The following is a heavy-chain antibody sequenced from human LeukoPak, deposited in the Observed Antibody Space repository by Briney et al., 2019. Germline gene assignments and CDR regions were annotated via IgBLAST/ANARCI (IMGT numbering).Heavy chain of an antibody. J-gene: IGHJ6*02. CDR2: IYYSGST. Sequence: SETLSLTCTVSGGSISSYYWSWIRQPPGKGLEWIGYIYYSGSTNYNPSLKSRVTISVDTSKNQFSLKLSSVTAADTAVYYCASTNSSSSLDLYYYYGMDVWGQGTTVTVSS. CDR3: ASTNSSSSLDLYYYYGMDV. D-gene: IGHD6-6*01. V-gene: IGHV4-59*01. CDR1: GGSISSYY.